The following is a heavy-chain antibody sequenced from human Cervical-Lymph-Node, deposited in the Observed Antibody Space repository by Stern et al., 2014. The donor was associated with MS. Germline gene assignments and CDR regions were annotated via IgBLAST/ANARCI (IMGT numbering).Heavy chain of an antibody. J-gene: IGHJ4*02. V-gene: IGHV1-46*03. Sequence: QVQLVQSGGEVKKPGASVKVSCKASGYTFTSYYMHWVRQAPGQGLEWMGIINPRGGSTCYVQKVQGRFTMTRDNYTSTVYMQLSSLRSEDTAVYNCASNYTVTTLGALDYWGQGTLVTVSS. CDR1: GYTFTSYY. CDR3: ASNYTVTTLGALDY. D-gene: IGHD4-17*01. CDR2: INPRGGST.